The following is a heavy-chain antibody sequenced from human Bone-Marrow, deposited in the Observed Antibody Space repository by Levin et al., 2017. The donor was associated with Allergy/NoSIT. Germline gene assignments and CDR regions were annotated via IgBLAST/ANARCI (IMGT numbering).Heavy chain of an antibody. V-gene: IGHV3-21*01. CDR1: GFDFNTFD. CDR3: ARDLRGFGDAFDI. D-gene: IGHD3-10*01. CDR2: ISSASSYI. J-gene: IGHJ3*02. Sequence: PGESLKISCAASGFDFNTFDMNWVRQAPGKGLEWVSSISSASSYIYYADSVRGRFSISRDNAKKSLYLQMDRLRAEDTAVYYCARDLRGFGDAFDIWGQGTMVTVSS.